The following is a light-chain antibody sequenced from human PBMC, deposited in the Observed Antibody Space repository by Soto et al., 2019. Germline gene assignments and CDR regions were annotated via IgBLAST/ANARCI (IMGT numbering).Light chain of an antibody. CDR1: QSVRDTY. CDR3: QYCAISAGT. V-gene: IGKV3-20*01. CDR2: GAS. J-gene: IGKJ1*01. Sequence: IVLTQSPDTLSLSPGERATLSCRASQSVRDTYLAWYQQKPGQAPSLLIYGASNRATGVPDRFSGSGSGTDFALTISRLEPEDFALYYCQYCAISAGTFGQGTKVEIK.